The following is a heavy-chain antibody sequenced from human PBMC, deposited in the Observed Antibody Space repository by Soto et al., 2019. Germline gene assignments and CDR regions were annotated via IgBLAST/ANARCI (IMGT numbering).Heavy chain of an antibody. CDR3: AKATLSSSSSSGAFYI. Sequence: GGSLRLSCAASGFTFSSYAMSWVRQAPGKGLEWVSAISGSGGSTYYADSVKGRFTISRDNSKNTLYLQMNSLRAEDTSVYYCAKATLSSSSSSGAFYIWGQGTMVTVSS. D-gene: IGHD6-6*01. J-gene: IGHJ3*02. CDR1: GFTFSSYA. V-gene: IGHV3-23*01. CDR2: ISGSGGST.